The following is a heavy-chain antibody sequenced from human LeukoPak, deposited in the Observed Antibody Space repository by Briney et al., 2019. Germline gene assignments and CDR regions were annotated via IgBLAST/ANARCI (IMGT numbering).Heavy chain of an antibody. D-gene: IGHD3-22*01. V-gene: IGHV3-7*01. CDR1: GFTFNNYW. CDR3: ARSYYDNSGSFGF. CDR2: IKQDGSET. J-gene: IGHJ4*02. Sequence: GGSLRLSCAASGFTFNNYWMNWVRQAPGKGLEWVANIKQDGSETYYVDSVKGRFTISRDNAKNSVYLQMNSLRAEDTAVYYCARSYYDNSGSFGFWGQGTLVTVSP.